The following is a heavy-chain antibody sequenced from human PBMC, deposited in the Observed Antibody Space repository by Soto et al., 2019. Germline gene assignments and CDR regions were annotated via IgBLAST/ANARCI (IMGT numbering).Heavy chain of an antibody. CDR3: ARESITGIITYRCFDP. J-gene: IGHJ5*02. CDR2: IDYSGST. D-gene: IGHD1-20*01. V-gene: IGHV4-61*01. Sequence: SETLSLTCTVSAASVSSGSYYWNWIRQPPGKGLEWIGYIDYSGSTNYNPSLRSRVTISVDTSKNQFSLRLSSVTAADTALFYCARESITGIITYRCFDPWGQGTLVTVSS. CDR1: AASVSSGSYY.